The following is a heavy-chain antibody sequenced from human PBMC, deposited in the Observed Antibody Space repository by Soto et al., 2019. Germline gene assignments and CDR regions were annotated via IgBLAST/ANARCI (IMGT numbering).Heavy chain of an antibody. J-gene: IGHJ4*02. CDR1: GYTFTSYY. CDR2: INPSGGST. CDR3: ASHCSSTSCPILYDY. V-gene: IGHV1-46*01. D-gene: IGHD2-2*01. Sequence: GASVKVSCKASGYTFTSYYMHWVRQAPGQGLEWVGIINPSGGSTSYAQKFQGRVTMTRDTSTSTVYMELSSLRSEDTAVYYCASHCSSTSCPILYDYWGQGTLVTVSS.